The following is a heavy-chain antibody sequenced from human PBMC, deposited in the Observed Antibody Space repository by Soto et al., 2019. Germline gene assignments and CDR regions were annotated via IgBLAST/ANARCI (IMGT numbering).Heavy chain of an antibody. V-gene: IGHV3-23*01. Sequence: GGSLRLSCAASGFTFSSYAMSWIRQAQGKGLEWVSAISGSGGSTYYADSVKGRFTISRDNSKNTLYLQMNSLRAEDTAVYYCAKGVLRVNTNDYYFDSWGKGTLVTVSS. J-gene: IGHJ4*02. CDR2: ISGSGGST. CDR3: AKGVLRVNTNDYYFDS. D-gene: IGHD3-22*01. CDR1: GFTFSSYA.